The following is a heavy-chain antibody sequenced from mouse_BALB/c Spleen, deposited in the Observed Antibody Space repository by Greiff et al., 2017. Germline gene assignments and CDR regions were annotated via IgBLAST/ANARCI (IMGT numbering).Heavy chain of an antibody. V-gene: IGHV5-6-5*01. CDR2: ISSGGST. CDR3: ARDRPYGYFDY. Sequence: EVKVVESGGGLVKPGGSLKLSCAASGFTFSSYAMSWVRQTPEKRLEWVASISSGGSTYYPDSVKGRFTISRDNARNILYLEMSSLRSEDTAMYYCARDRPYGYFDYWGQGTTLTVSS. D-gene: IGHD1-1*02. J-gene: IGHJ2*01. CDR1: GFTFSSYA.